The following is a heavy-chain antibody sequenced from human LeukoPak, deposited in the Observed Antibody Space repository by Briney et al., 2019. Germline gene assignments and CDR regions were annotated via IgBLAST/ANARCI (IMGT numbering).Heavy chain of an antibody. CDR1: GFTFSSYE. D-gene: IGHD3-22*01. CDR3: ARANYYDISGYDY. J-gene: IGHJ4*02. Sequence: GGSLRLSCAASGFTFSSYEMNWVRQAPGKGLEWVSYISGSSSTIYYADSVKGRFTISRDNAKNSLYLQMNSLRAEDTAVYYCARANYYDISGYDYWGQGTLVTVSS. V-gene: IGHV3-48*03. CDR2: ISGSSSTI.